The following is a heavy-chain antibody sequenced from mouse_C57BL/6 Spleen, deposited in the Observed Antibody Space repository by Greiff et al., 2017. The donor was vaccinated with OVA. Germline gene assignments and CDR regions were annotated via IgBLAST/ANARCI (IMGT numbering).Heavy chain of an antibody. CDR1: GYTFTDYN. D-gene: IGHD1-1*01. Sequence: EVKLQESGPELVKPGASVKMSCKASGYTFTDYNMHWVKQSHGKSLEWIGYINPNNGGTSYNQKFKGKATLTVNKSSSTAYMELRSLTSEDSAVYYCARITTVDWYFDVWGTGTTVTVSS. J-gene: IGHJ1*03. CDR3: ARITTVDWYFDV. V-gene: IGHV1-22*01. CDR2: INPNNGGT.